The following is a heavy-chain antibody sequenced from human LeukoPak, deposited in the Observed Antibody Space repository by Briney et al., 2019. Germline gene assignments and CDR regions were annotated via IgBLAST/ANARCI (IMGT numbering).Heavy chain of an antibody. CDR2: ISSSGSTI. D-gene: IGHD6-19*01. CDR1: GFTFSSYE. CDR3: ARDCGCSRDY. Sequence: PGGSLRLTCAASGFTFSSYEMNWVRQAPGKGLEWVSYISSSGSTIYYADSVKGRFTISRDNAKNSLYLQMNSLRAEDTAVYYCARDCGCSRDYWGQGTLVTVSS. V-gene: IGHV3-48*03. J-gene: IGHJ4*02.